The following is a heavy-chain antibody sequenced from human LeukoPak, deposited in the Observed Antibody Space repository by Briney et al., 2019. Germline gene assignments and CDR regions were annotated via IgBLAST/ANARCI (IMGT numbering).Heavy chain of an antibody. V-gene: IGHV3-23*01. CDR2: ISGSGGST. J-gene: IGHJ4*02. CDR1: GFTFSSYA. CDR3: AKSYGTYYGSGTLYFDY. Sequence: PGGSLRLSCAASGFTFSSYAMSWVRQAPGKGLEWVSAISGSGGSTYYADSVKGRFTISRDNSKNTLYLQMNSLRAEATAVYYCAKSYGTYYGSGTLYFDYWGQGTLVTVSS. D-gene: IGHD3-10*01.